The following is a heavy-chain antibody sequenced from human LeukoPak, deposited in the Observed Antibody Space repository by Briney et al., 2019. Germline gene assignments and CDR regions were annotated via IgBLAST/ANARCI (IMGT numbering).Heavy chain of an antibody. CDR2: IYTSGST. D-gene: IGHD3-22*01. CDR3: ARDRTEDSSGSPLDY. V-gene: IGHV4-4*07. Sequence: PSETLSLTCTVSGGSISSYYWSWIRQPAGKGLEWIGRIYTSGSTNYNPSLKSRVTMSVDTSKNQFSLKLSSVTAADTAVYYCARDRTEDSSGSPLDYWGQGTLVTVSS. CDR1: GGSISSYY. J-gene: IGHJ4*02.